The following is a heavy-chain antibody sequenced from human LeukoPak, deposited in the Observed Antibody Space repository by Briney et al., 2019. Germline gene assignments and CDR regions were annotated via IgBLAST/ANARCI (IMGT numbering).Heavy chain of an antibody. J-gene: IGHJ3*02. D-gene: IGHD3-22*01. V-gene: IGHV3-30*19. CDR3: ARDLHYYDSSGYYWQCVFDI. CDR2: ISYDGSNK. CDR1: GFTFSSYG. Sequence: GGSLRLSCAASGFTFSSYGMHWVRQAPGKGLEWVAVISYDGSNKYYADSVKGRFTISRDNSKNTLYLQMNSLRAEDTAVYYCARDLHYYDSSGYYWQCVFDIWGQGTMVTVSS.